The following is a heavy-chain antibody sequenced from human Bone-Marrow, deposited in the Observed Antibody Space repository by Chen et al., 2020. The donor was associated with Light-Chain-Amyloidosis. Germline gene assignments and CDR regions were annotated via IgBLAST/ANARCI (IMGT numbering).Heavy chain of an antibody. CDR1: GGSISSGGYY. J-gene: IGHJ5*02. D-gene: IGHD2-2*01. CDR2: IYYSGST. CDR3: ARDVAGYCSSTSCYPGWFDP. V-gene: IGHV4-31*03. Sequence: QVQLQESGPGLVKPSQTLSLTCTVSGGSISSGGYYWSWTRQHPGKGLEWIGYIYYSGSTYYNPSLKSRVTISVDTSKNQFSLKLSSVTAADTAVYYCARDVAGYCSSTSCYPGWFDPWCQGTLVTVSS.